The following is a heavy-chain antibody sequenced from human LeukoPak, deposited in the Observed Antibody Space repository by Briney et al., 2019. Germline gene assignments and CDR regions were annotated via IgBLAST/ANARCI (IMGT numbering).Heavy chain of an antibody. V-gene: IGHV3-53*04. CDR3: VRVPLHPTISHFGH. J-gene: IGHJ4*02. Sequence: PGGSLRLSCAASGFAVSTNYMSWVRQAPGKGLEWVSVLYTSGSTYYSDSVKGRFTISRHNSNNTLYLQMNSVRAEDTAVYYCVRVPLHPTISHFGHWGQGILVTVSS. D-gene: IGHD3-3*01. CDR2: LYTSGST. CDR1: GFAVSTNY.